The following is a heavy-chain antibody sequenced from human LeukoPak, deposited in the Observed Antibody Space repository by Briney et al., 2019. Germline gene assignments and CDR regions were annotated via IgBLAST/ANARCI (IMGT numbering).Heavy chain of an antibody. V-gene: IGHV3-9*01. Sequence: GGSLRLSCAASGFTFDDYAMHWVRQAPGKGLEWVSGISWNSGSIGYADSVKGRFTISRGNAKNSLYLQMNSLRAEDTAVYYCARPSLHSGSYYEYYFDYWGQGTLVTVSS. CDR2: ISWNSGSI. CDR3: ARPSLHSGSYYEYYFDY. D-gene: IGHD1-26*01. J-gene: IGHJ4*02. CDR1: GFTFDDYA.